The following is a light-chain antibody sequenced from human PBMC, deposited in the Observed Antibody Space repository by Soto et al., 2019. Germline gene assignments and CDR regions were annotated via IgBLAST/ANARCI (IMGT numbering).Light chain of an antibody. CDR1: SSNIARRS. V-gene: IGLV1-44*01. CDR2: EVS. Sequence: QSVLTQPPSASATPGQRVTISCSGSSSNIARRSVYWYQLLPGTAPKLMIYEVSNRPSGVSNRFSGSKSGNTASLTISGLQAEDEADYYCSSYTTSTTRIIFGGGTKLTVL. CDR3: SSYTTSTTRII. J-gene: IGLJ2*01.